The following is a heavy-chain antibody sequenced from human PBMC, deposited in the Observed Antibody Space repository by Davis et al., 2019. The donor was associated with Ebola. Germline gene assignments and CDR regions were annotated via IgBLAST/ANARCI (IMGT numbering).Heavy chain of an antibody. D-gene: IGHD6-6*01. CDR3: AKGIEYSSSYDWYFDL. CDR1: GFTFSSYG. CDR2: ISYDGSNK. Sequence: GGSLRLSCAASGFTFSSYGMHWVRQAPGKGLEWVAVISYDGSNKYYADSVKGRFTISRDNSKNTLYLQMNSLRAEDTAVYYCAKGIEYSSSYDWYFDLWGRGTLVTVSS. V-gene: IGHV3-30*18. J-gene: IGHJ2*01.